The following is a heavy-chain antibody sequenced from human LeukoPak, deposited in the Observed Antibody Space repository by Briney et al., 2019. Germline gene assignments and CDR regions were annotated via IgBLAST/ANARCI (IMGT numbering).Heavy chain of an antibody. J-gene: IGHJ3*02. CDR3: AKVVDYGGINDAFDI. D-gene: IGHD4-23*01. CDR2: INWNSGNI. Sequence: GRSLRLSCAASGFSFDDYAMYWVRQVPGKGLEWVSGINWNSGNIGYAGSVKGRFTISRDNSKNTLYLQMNSLRAEDTAVYYCAKVVDYGGINDAFDIWGQGTMVTVSS. V-gene: IGHV3-9*01. CDR1: GFSFDDYA.